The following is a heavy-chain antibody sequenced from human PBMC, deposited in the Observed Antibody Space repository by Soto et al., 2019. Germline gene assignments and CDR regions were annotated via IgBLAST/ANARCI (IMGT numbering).Heavy chain of an antibody. D-gene: IGHD6-25*01. V-gene: IGHV3-7*03. Sequence: EVQLVESGGGLVQPGGSLRLSCTASGLTFSRHWMSWVRQAPGKGLEWVANIKQDGSEKYYVDSVKGRFTISRDNAKNSLFLQMISLRDEDTAVYYCARTRDSSADFDCWGQGTLVTVSS. CDR1: GLTFSRHW. J-gene: IGHJ4*02. CDR2: IKQDGSEK. CDR3: ARTRDSSADFDC.